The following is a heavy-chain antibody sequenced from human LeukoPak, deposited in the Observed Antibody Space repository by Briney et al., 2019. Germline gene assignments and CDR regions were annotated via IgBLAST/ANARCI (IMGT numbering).Heavy chain of an antibody. J-gene: IGHJ4*02. CDR2: ISYDGSNK. D-gene: IGHD4-23*01. Sequence: GGSLRLSCAASGFTFSSYGMHWVRQAPGKGLEWVAVISYDGSNKYYADSVKGRFTISRDNSKNTLYLQMNSLRAEDTAVYYCAKGGYGGNAPGYWGQGTLVTVPS. CDR3: AKGGYGGNAPGY. V-gene: IGHV3-30*18. CDR1: GFTFSSYG.